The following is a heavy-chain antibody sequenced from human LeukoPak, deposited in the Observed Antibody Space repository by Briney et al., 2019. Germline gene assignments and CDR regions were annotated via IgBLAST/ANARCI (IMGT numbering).Heavy chain of an antibody. CDR2: FSGSRGST. D-gene: IGHD7-27*01. Sequence: GGSLRLSCAASGFTFDSYAMNWVRQAPGKGLEWVSGFSGSRGSTYYADSVKGRFTISRDNAKNSLYLQMNSLRAEDTAVYYCARVLTEEDYYYYYGMDVWGQGTTVTVSS. V-gene: IGHV3-23*01. J-gene: IGHJ6*02. CDR3: ARVLTEEDYYYYYGMDV. CDR1: GFTFDSYA.